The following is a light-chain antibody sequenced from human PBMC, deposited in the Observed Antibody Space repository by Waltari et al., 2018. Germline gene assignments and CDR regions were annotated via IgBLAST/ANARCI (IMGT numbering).Light chain of an antibody. CDR3: QQFNTGYS. CDR2: DAS. Sequence: EIVVTQSPATLSVSPGEAATLSCRASRAIANNLAWYQQKPGQALRLLIYDASTRATGIPARFSGSWSGTEFTLTITSLQSEDSAVYFCQQFNTGYSFGQGTKLEIK. CDR1: RAIANN. V-gene: IGKV3-15*01. J-gene: IGKJ2*01.